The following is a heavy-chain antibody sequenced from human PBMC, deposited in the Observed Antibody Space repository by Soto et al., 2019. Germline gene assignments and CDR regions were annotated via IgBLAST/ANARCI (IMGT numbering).Heavy chain of an antibody. V-gene: IGHV3-74*01. J-gene: IGHJ4*02. CDR1: GFTFSSYW. CDR2: INSDGSST. D-gene: IGHD3-3*01. CDR3: ARTQSEHITIFGVVIPGPFDY. Sequence: PGGSLRLSCAASGFTFSSYWMHWVRQALGKGLVWVSRINSDGSSTSYADSVKGRFTISRDNSKNTLYLQMNSLRAEDTAVYYYARTQSEHITIFGVVIPGPFDYWGQGTLVTVSS.